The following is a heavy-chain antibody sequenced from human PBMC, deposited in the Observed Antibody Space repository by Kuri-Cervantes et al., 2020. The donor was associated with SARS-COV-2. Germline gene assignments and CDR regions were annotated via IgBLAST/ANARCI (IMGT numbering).Heavy chain of an antibody. CDR3: ARHRKIYDYWGGRGYFYYYMDV. Sequence: SQTLSLTCAVSGVSVAGGTYYWAWIRQPAGKGLEWIGHLDTSGSTTYNPSLKSRVTIYVDTSKNQFSLKLNSVTAADTAIYYCARHRKIYDYWGGRGYFYYYMDVCGSGTTVTVSS. V-gene: IGHV4-61*09. CDR1: GVSVAGGTYY. CDR2: LDTSGST. J-gene: IGHJ6*03. D-gene: IGHD3-3*01.